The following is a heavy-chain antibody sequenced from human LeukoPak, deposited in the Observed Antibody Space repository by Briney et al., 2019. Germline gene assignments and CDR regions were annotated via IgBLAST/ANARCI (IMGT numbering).Heavy chain of an antibody. Sequence: ASVKVSCKASGYTFTVYYMHWVRQAPGQGLEWMGRINPNSGGTNYAQKLQGRVTMTTDTSTSTAYMELRSLRSDDTAVYYCARDLDQYSGRFGGFGHDFWGQGTLVTVSS. CDR3: ARDLDQYSGRFGGFGHDF. V-gene: IGHV1-2*06. CDR2: INPNSGGT. J-gene: IGHJ4*02. D-gene: IGHD1-26*01. CDR1: GYTFTVYY.